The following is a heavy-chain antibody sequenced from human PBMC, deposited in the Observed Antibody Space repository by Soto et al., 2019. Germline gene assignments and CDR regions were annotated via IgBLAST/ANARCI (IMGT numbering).Heavy chain of an antibody. CDR3: ARARYNWNGLDY. J-gene: IGHJ4*02. D-gene: IGHD1-1*01. V-gene: IGHV4-61*01. Sequence: PSETLSITCTVSGGSVSSGSYYWSWIRQPPGKGLEWIGYIYYSGSTNYNPSLKSRVTISVDTSKNQFSLKLSSVTAADTAVYYCARARYNWNGLDYWGQGTLVTVSS. CDR1: GGSVSSGSYY. CDR2: IYYSGST.